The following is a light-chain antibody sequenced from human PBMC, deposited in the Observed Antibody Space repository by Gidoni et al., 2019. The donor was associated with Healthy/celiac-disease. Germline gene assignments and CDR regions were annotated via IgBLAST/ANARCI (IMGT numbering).Light chain of an antibody. Sequence: EIVLTQSPGTLSLSPGERATLSCRASQSVSSSYLAWYQQKPGQAPRLLIHGASSRATGIPDRFSGSGSGTDFTLTISRLEPEDFAVYYCQQYGSSHSFXGXTKVEIK. CDR3: QQYGSSHS. J-gene: IGKJ4*01. CDR2: GAS. V-gene: IGKV3-20*01. CDR1: QSVSSSY.